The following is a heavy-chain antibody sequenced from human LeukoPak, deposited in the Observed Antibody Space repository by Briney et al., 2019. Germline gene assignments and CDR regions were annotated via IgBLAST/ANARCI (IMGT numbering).Heavy chain of an antibody. V-gene: IGHV3-74*03. Sequence: PGGSLRLSCAASGFTLRNYWMHWVRQAPGKGLVWVSRVEGDGSTSTYADSVKGRFTISRDTAKNTLYLQMNSLRAEDTAVYYCTTTDHFDYWGQGTLVTVSS. CDR2: VEGDGSTS. CDR3: TTTDHFDY. CDR1: GFTLRNYW. J-gene: IGHJ4*02.